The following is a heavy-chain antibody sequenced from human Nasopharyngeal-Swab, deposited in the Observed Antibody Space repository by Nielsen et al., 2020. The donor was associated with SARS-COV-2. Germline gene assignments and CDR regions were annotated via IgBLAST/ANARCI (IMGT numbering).Heavy chain of an antibody. J-gene: IGHJ5*02. CDR1: DGSISSYY. CDR2: IYYSGST. V-gene: IGHV4-59*12. D-gene: IGHD3-3*01. CDR3: ARGVPITLVGVVSSGGNQFDP. Sequence: SEPLSLTCTVSDGSISSYYWSWIRQPPGKGLEWIGYIYYSGSTNYNPSLKSRVTISVDTSKNQFSLKLSSVTAADTAVYYCARGVPITLVGVVSSGGNQFDPWGQGTLVTVSS.